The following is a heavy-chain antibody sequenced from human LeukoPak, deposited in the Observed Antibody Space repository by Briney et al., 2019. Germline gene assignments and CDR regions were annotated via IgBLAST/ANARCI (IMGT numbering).Heavy chain of an antibody. Sequence: GESLRLSCAASGFTFSSYAMSWVRQAPGKGLEWVSSISTSGGSTSSADSVKGRFTISRDNPRNTLYMQMNSLRAEDTALYYCAIMHPYYDGSGYWVHWGQGTLVTVSS. CDR2: ISTSGGST. D-gene: IGHD3-22*01. J-gene: IGHJ4*02. CDR3: AIMHPYYDGSGYWVH. CDR1: GFTFSSYA. V-gene: IGHV3-23*01.